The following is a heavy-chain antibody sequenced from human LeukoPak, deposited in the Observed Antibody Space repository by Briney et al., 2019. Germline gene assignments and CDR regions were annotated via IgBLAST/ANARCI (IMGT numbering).Heavy chain of an antibody. CDR2: ISNSGGST. D-gene: IGHD6-13*01. CDR1: GFTFSSYT. Sequence: GGSLRLSCAASGFTFSSYTMDWVRQAPGKGLEWVSTISNSGGSTYYADSVKGRFTISRDNSKNTLYLQMNSLRAEDTAVYYCAKDKTLGYRKLDYWGQGTLVTVSS. CDR3: AKDKTLGYRKLDY. V-gene: IGHV3-23*01. J-gene: IGHJ4*02.